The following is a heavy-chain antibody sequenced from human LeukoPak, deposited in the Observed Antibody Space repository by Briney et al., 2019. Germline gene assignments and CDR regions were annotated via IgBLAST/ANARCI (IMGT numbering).Heavy chain of an antibody. CDR3: ARDGIQAVNDY. CDR2: IKQDGTEK. J-gene: IGHJ4*02. D-gene: IGHD1-1*01. V-gene: IGHV3-7*05. Sequence: PGGSLRLSCAASGFTFSSKWMSWVRQAPGKGLEWVANIKQDGTEKYYADSVKGRFTISRDNAKNSLYLQMNSLRAEDTAVYSCARDGIQAVNDYWGQGTLVTVSS. CDR1: GFTFSSKW.